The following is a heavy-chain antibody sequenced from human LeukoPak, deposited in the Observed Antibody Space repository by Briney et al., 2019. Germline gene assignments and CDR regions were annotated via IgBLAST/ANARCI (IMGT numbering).Heavy chain of an antibody. D-gene: IGHD3-22*01. CDR1: GGSLSTYY. J-gene: IGHJ4*02. V-gene: IGHV4-4*07. Sequence: PWETLSLTCTASGGSLSTYYWSWIRQPAGKGLEWIGRISATRNSNYNPSLKSRVTISVDKSKDKFSLNLTSVTAADPAVYLCARQSGGSYVFFDYWGRGTLVTVSS. CDR3: ARQSGGSYVFFDY. CDR2: ISATRNS.